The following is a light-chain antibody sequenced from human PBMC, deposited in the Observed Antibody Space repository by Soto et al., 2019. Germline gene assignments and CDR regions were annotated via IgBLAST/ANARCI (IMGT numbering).Light chain of an antibody. CDR2: DAS. V-gene: IGKV3-11*01. CDR3: QQRSNWPPST. J-gene: IGKJ5*01. Sequence: EIVLTQSPATLSLSPGERATLSCMASQSVSSYLAWYQQKPGQAPRLLIYDASNRATGIPARFSGSGSGTDFTLTISRLEPEDFAVYYCQQRSNWPPSTFGQGTRLEIK. CDR1: QSVSSY.